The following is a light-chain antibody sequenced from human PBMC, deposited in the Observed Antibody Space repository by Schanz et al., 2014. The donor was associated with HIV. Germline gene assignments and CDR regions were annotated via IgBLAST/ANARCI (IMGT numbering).Light chain of an antibody. J-gene: IGLJ2*01. CDR2: ASH. Sequence: QSLLTQPPSVSAAPGQRVTISCSGGALNLGHNFVSWYQQFPGTAPKLLIFASHERPSEIPDRFSGSQTGTSATLAINGLQTGDEADYFCATWDSTLFGVVFGGGTKLTVL. CDR1: ALNLGHNF. CDR3: ATWDSTLFGVV. V-gene: IGLV1-51*01.